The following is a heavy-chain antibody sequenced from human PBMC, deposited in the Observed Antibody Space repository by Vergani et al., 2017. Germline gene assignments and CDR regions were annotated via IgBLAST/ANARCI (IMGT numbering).Heavy chain of an antibody. J-gene: IGHJ4*02. CDR3: ARDWRWLQFLDY. Sequence: QVQLVESGGGVVQPGRSLRLSCAASGFTFSSYAMHWVRPAPGKGLEWVAVISYDGSNKYYADSVKGRFTISRDNSKNTLYLQMNSLRAEDTAVYYCARDWRWLQFLDYWGQGTLVTVSS. D-gene: IGHD5-24*01. CDR2: ISYDGSNK. V-gene: IGHV3-30-3*01. CDR1: GFTFSSYA.